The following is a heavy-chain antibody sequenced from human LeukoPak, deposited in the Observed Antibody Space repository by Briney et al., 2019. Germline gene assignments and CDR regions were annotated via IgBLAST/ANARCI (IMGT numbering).Heavy chain of an antibody. V-gene: IGHV1-2*02. D-gene: IGHD6-6*01. CDR3: ARDGDHYSSSRQYNWFDP. CDR2: INPNSGGA. Sequence: ASVKVSCKASGGTFSSYAISWVRQAPGQGLEWMGWINPNSGGANSAQKFQGRVTMTRDTSITTAYMELSRLTSDDTAVYYCARDGDHYSSSRQYNWFDPWGQGTLVTVSS. CDR1: GGTFSSYA. J-gene: IGHJ5*02.